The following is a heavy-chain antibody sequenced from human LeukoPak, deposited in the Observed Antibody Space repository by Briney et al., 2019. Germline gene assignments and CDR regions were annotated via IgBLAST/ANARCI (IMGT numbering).Heavy chain of an antibody. CDR2: IYYTGST. CDR3: ARGRDYALPRYFDY. J-gene: IGHJ4*01. V-gene: IGHV4-59*01. Sequence: SETLSLTCTVSGGSISTYYWSWIRQSPPKGLEWIGYIYYTGSTNYNPSLKSRVTISLDTSKNQFSLKLSSVTAADTAVYYCARGRDYALPRYFDYWGQEPWSPSPQ. CDR1: GGSISTYY. D-gene: IGHD4-17*01.